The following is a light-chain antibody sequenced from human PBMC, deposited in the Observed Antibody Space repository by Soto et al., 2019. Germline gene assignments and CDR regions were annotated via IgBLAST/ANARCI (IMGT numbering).Light chain of an antibody. CDR3: QQRDSWPRT. CDR1: QRISRS. V-gene: IGKV3-11*01. J-gene: IGKJ1*01. Sequence: EIVRTQSPATLSLSPGERATLSCRASQRISRSLAWYQHKPGQAPRLLIFDTSNRATGIPARFSGSGSGTDFTLTISSLEPEDFAIYYCQQRDSWPRTFGQGTKVEIK. CDR2: DTS.